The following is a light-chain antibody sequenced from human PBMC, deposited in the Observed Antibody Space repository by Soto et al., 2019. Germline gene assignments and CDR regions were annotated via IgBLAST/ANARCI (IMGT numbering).Light chain of an antibody. V-gene: IGLV2-8*01. Sequence: QSALTHPPSASGSPGQSVTISCTGTSSDVGGYNYVSWYQQHPDKAPKLMIYEVSKRPSGVPDRFSGSKSGNTASLTVSGLQTEDEADYYCSSYAGSNMVFGGGTKLTVL. CDR3: SSYAGSNMV. CDR1: SSDVGGYNY. J-gene: IGLJ2*01. CDR2: EVS.